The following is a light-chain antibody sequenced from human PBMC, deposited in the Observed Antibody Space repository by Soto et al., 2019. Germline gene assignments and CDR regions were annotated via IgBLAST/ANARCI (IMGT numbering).Light chain of an antibody. J-gene: IGKJ1*01. Sequence: EIVLTQSPGTLSLSPGEPVTLSCRASQTVLSSYVAWYQQKPGQAPRLLIYGASSRATGIPDRFSGGGSGTDVTLAVSRLEREDFGIYYCQQYGNPPQTFGQGTKVEIK. CDR2: GAS. V-gene: IGKV3-20*01. CDR1: QTVLSSY. CDR3: QQYGNPPQT.